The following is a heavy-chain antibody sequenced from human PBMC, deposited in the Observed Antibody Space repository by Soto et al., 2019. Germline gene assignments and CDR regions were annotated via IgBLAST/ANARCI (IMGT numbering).Heavy chain of an antibody. D-gene: IGHD2-15*01. CDR1: GYTFTSYY. CDR2: INPSGGST. Sequence: ASVKVSCKASGYTFTSYYMHWVRQAPGQGLEWMGIINPSGGSTSYAQKFQGRVTMTRDTSTSTVYMELSSLRSEDTAVYYCAREILGYCSGGSCYSNWIDPWGQGTLVTVSS. CDR3: AREILGYCSGGSCYSNWIDP. J-gene: IGHJ5*02. V-gene: IGHV1-46*01.